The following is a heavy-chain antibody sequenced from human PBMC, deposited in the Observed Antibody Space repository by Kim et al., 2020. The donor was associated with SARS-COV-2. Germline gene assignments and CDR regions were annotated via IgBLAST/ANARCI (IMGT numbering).Heavy chain of an antibody. CDR3: ARAYYDYVWDRRYYGMDV. V-gene: IGHV1-69*13. Sequence: SVKVSCKASGGTFSSYAISCVRQAPGQGLEWMGGIIPIFGTANYAQKFQGRVTITADESTSTAYMELSSLRSEDTAVYYCARAYYDYVWDRRYYGMDVWGQGTTVTVSS. CDR2: IIPIFGTA. D-gene: IGHD3-16*01. J-gene: IGHJ6*02. CDR1: GGTFSSYA.